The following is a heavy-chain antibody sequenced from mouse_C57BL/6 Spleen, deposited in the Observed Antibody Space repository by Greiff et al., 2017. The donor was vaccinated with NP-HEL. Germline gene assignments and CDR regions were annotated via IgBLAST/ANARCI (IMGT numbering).Heavy chain of an antibody. CDR1: GYTFTSYW. V-gene: IGHV1-55*01. D-gene: IGHD1-1*02. CDR3: ARYGPRGVYYAMDY. J-gene: IGHJ4*01. CDR2: IYPGSGST. Sequence: VQLQQSGAELVKPGAPVKMSCKASGYTFTSYWITWVKQRPGQGLEWIGDIYPGSGSTNYNEKFKSKATLTVDTSSSTAYMQLSSLTSEDSAVYYCARYGPRGVYYAMDYWGQGTSVTVSS.